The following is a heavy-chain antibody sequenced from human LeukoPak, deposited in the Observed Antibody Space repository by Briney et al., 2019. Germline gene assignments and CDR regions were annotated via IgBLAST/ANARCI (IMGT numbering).Heavy chain of an antibody. V-gene: IGHV3-23*01. D-gene: IGHD6-19*01. CDR3: ARDLSGESSGWYGFDY. CDR2: ISGDGVSP. CDR1: GFTFNNYA. J-gene: IGHJ4*02. Sequence: GGSLRLSCAASGFTFNNYALTWVRQTPGKGLECVSAISGDGVSPYYVDSVRGRFTISRDNSKNTLYLQMNSLRVEDTGVYYCARDLSGESSGWYGFDYWGQGTLVTVSS.